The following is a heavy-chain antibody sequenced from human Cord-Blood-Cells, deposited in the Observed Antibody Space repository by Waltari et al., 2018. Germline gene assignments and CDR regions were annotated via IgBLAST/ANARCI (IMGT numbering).Heavy chain of an antibody. V-gene: IGHV1-69*01. Sequence: QVQLVQSGAEVKKPGSSVKVSCKASGGTFSSYAISLVRQAPGKGLEWMGGIIPIFGTANYAQKFQGRVTITADESTSTAYMELSSLRSEDTAVYYCARVSRREWLYYFDYWGQGTLVTVSS. CDR3: ARVSRREWLYYFDY. CDR2: IIPIFGTA. CDR1: GGTFSSYA. D-gene: IGHD3-3*01. J-gene: IGHJ4*02.